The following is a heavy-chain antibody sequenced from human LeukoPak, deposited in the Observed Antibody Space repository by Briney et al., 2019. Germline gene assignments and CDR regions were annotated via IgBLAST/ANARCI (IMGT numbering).Heavy chain of an antibody. CDR2: IYANENT. CDR1: GVSISSGSFY. D-gene: IGHD1-1*01. CDR3: ARGNWNDVFDY. J-gene: IGHJ4*02. V-gene: IGHV4-61*02. Sequence: SETLSLTCTVSGVSISSGSFYWSWIRQPAGKGLEWIGRIYANENTNYNPSLKSRVTISVDTSKNQFSLKLSSVTAADTAVYYCARGNWNDVFDYWGQGTLVTVSS.